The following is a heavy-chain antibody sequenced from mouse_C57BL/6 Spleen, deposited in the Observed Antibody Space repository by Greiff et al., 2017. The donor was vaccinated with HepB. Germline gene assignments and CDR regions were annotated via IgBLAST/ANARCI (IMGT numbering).Heavy chain of an antibody. Sequence: EVQLQQSGPELVKPGASVKISCKASGYSFTGYYMNWVKQSPEKSLEWIGEINPSTGGTTYNQKFKAKATLTVDKSSSTAYMQLKSLTSEDSAVYYCARSRVDYAMDYWGQGTSVTVSS. CDR1: GYSFTGYY. V-gene: IGHV1-42*01. D-gene: IGHD1-1*01. CDR2: INPSTGGT. J-gene: IGHJ4*01. CDR3: ARSRVDYAMDY.